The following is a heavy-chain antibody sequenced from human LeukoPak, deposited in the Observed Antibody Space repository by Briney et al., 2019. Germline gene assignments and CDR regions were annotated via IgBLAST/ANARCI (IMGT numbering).Heavy chain of an antibody. D-gene: IGHD1-7*01. V-gene: IGHV3-53*01. CDR2: LYSDGNT. J-gene: IGHJ2*01. CDR1: GFTVSSNY. Sequence: GGSLRLSCAASGFTVSSNYMSWVRQAPGKGLEWVSVLYSDGNTNYADSVKGRFTISRDNSKNTPYLQMSSLRAEDTAVYYCARDPGTRGKYYWYFDLWGRGTRVTVSS. CDR3: ARDPGTRGKYYWYFDL.